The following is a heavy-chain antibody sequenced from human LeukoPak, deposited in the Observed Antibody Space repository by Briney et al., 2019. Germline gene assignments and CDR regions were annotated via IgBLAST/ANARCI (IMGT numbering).Heavy chain of an antibody. J-gene: IGHJ3*02. V-gene: IGHV1-8*03. CDR2: MNPNSGNT. CDR3: ARFFYYDSSAWVAFDI. D-gene: IGHD3-22*01. CDR1: GYTFTSYD. Sequence: ASVKVSCKASGYTFTSYDINWVRQATGQGLEWMGWMNPNSGNTGYAQKFQGRVTITRNTSISTAYMELSSLRSEDTAVYYCARFFYYDSSAWVAFDIWGQGTMVTVSS.